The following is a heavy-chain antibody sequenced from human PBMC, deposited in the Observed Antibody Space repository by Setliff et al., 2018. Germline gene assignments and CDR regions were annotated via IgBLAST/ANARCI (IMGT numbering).Heavy chain of an antibody. CDR3: SRVGGYSYYYYGMDV. CDR2: IYYSGST. V-gene: IGHV4-39*07. Sequence: PSETLSRTCTVSGGSISSSSYYWGWISQPPGKGLEWIGSIYYSGSTYYNPSLTSRVTISVDASNNQFSLKLSYVTAADTAVYYCSRVGGYSYYYYGMDVWGQGTTVTVSS. CDR1: GGSISSSSYY. J-gene: IGHJ6*02.